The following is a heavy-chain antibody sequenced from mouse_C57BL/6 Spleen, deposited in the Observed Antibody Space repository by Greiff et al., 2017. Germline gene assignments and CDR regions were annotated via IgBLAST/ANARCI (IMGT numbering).Heavy chain of an antibody. CDR3: ARKVEAPYWYFDV. CDR1: GYTFTSYT. D-gene: IGHD1-1*01. Sequence: QVQLQQSGAELARPGASVKMSCKASGYTFTSYTMHWVKQRPGQGLEWIGYINPSSGHTKYNQKFKDKATLTADKSSSTAYMQLSSLTSEDSAVYYCARKVEAPYWYFDVWGTGTTVTVSS. J-gene: IGHJ1*03. CDR2: INPSSGHT. V-gene: IGHV1-4*01.